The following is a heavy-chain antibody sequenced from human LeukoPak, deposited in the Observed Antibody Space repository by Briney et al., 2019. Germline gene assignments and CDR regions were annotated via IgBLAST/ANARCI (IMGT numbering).Heavy chain of an antibody. D-gene: IGHD1-1*01. CDR3: ARDAGRREDI. CDR2: IKQDGSEK. CDR1: GFTSTSFW. J-gene: IGHJ3*02. Sequence: GGSLRLSCATSGFTSTSFWFTWARQAPGKGLEWVASIKQDGSEKHYVDSVEGRFTISRDNAKNSLFLQMNSLRAEDTALYYCARDAGRREDIWGQGTMVTVSS. V-gene: IGHV3-7*01.